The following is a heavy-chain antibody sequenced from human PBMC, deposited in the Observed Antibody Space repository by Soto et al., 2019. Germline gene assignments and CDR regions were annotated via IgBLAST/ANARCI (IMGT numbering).Heavy chain of an antibody. J-gene: IGHJ4*02. CDR1: GYTFTKYP. D-gene: IGHD2-21*02. CDR3: ARGFRDPSFSGFDY. CDR2: ISAVDGQI. Sequence: QVQLVQSGTEVRKPGASVKLSCRASGYTFTKYPLHWVRQAPGQRPQWLGWISAVDGQIKYSQKFQGRVTLTTDTSASTTYMELSSLRSDDTAMYYCARGFRDPSFSGFDYWGQGALVTVSS. V-gene: IGHV1-3*01.